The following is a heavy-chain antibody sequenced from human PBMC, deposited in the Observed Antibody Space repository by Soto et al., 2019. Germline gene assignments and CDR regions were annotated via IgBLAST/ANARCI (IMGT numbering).Heavy chain of an antibody. D-gene: IGHD4-17*01. CDR3: ARTNGYLDY. CDR2: TYYRSKWYR. CDR1: GASVSSNDAA. V-gene: IGHV6-1*01. J-gene: IGHJ4*02. Sequence: QVQLQQSGPGLVKPSQTLSLTCAISGASVSSNDAAWNWIRQSPSRGLEWLGGTYYRSKWYREYAGSVKGRITLNPDTSKNQFALHLNSGAPGVAAVYYCARTNGYLDYWGQGSLVTVSS.